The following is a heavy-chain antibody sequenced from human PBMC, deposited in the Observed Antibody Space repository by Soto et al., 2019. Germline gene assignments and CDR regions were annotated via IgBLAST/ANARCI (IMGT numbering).Heavy chain of an antibody. CDR3: ARGARDFDY. V-gene: IGHV3-33*01. Sequence: PVGSLRLSCAASGFTFDAYVMHWVRQAPGRGLEWVALIWYDGSNKYYADSVKGRFTISRDNSKNTLYLQMNSLRAEDTAVYYCARGARDFDYWGQGTLVTVSS. CDR1: GFTFDAYV. D-gene: IGHD3-16*01. J-gene: IGHJ4*02. CDR2: IWYDGSNK.